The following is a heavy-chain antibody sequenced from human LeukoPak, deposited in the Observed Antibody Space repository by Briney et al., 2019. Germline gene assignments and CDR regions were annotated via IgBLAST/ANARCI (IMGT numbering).Heavy chain of an antibody. CDR2: IYPGDSDA. D-gene: IGHD4-11*01. V-gene: IGHV5-51*01. J-gene: IGHJ6*03. CDR3: ARTRRGFSNDSRYYYYMDV. Sequence: GESLKISCQGSGYNFDNYWIGWVRQLPGKGLEWMGIIYPGDSDAKYTPSFQGQVTMSADKSMSAVYLQWTSLKASDTAMYYCARTRRGFSNDSRYYYYMDVWGKGTTVTVSS. CDR1: GYNFDNYW.